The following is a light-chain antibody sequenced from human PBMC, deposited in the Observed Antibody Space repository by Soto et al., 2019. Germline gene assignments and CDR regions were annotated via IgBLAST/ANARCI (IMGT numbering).Light chain of an antibody. Sequence: DIQMTQSPSSLPVSVGDRVTITCRASQGIRNFLAWYQQKPGKVPKLLIYAASTLQSGVPSRFSGSRSGTDFTLTISSLQPEDVATYYCQKYNSVPLTFGGGTKVEIK. CDR2: AAS. CDR3: QKYNSVPLT. V-gene: IGKV1-27*01. CDR1: QGIRNF. J-gene: IGKJ4*01.